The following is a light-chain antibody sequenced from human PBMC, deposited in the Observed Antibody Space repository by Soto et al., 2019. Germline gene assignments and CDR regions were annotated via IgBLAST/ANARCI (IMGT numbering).Light chain of an antibody. V-gene: IGKV1-39*01. CDR2: AAS. Sequence: IQMTQSPSSLSSSLVDRVTITCRASQTVGTFLNWYQQRPGRAPNLLIYAASNLPTGVPSRFSGSGSGTDFTLTINSLQPEDFGTYYCQQSYSIRSWTFGQGTKVDIK. J-gene: IGKJ1*01. CDR1: QTVGTF. CDR3: QQSYSIRSWT.